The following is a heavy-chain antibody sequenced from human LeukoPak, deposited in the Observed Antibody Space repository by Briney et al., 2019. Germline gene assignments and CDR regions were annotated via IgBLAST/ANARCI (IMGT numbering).Heavy chain of an antibody. CDR1: GGSISSYY. CDR3: ARLYRMVRGVIGWFDP. D-gene: IGHD3-10*01. J-gene: IGHJ5*02. V-gene: IGHV4-59*08. Sequence: PSETLSLTCTVSGGSISSYYWSWLRQPPGKGLEWIGYIYYSGSTNYNPSLKSRVTISVDTSKNQFSLKLSSVTAADTAVYYCARLYRMVRGVIGWFDPWGQGTLVTVSS. CDR2: IYYSGST.